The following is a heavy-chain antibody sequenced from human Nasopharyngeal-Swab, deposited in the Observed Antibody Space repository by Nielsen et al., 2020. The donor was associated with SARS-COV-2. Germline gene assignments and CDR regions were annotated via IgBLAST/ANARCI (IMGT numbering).Heavy chain of an antibody. V-gene: IGHV4-59*01. CDR1: GGSISSFH. Sequence: SETLSLTCSVSGGSISSFHWSWIRQPPGKGLEWIGYIYYSGSPNYSPSLRSRVTMSVDTSKNQFSLTLSSVTAADTAVYYCARDARYCGDGSCQTSDAFDIWGQGTMVTVSS. D-gene: IGHD2-15*01. CDR2: IYYSGSP. J-gene: IGHJ3*02. CDR3: ARDARYCGDGSCQTSDAFDI.